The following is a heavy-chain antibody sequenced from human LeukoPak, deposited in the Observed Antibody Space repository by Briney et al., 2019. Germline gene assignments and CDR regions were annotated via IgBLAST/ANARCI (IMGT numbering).Heavy chain of an antibody. D-gene: IGHD2-2*01. J-gene: IGHJ4*02. CDR2: ISYDGSNK. Sequence: GGSLRLSCAASGFTFSSYAMHWVRQAPGKGLEWVAVISYDGSNKYYADSVKGRFTISRDNSKNTLYLQMNSLRAEDTAVYYFARGLLGYCSSTSCWGYECYFDYWGQGTLVTVSS. CDR3: ARGLLGYCSSTSCWGYECYFDY. V-gene: IGHV3-30*01. CDR1: GFTFSSYA.